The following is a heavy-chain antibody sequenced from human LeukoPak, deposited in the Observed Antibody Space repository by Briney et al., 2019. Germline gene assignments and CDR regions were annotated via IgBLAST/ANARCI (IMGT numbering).Heavy chain of an antibody. Sequence: GGSLRLSCAASGFTFSSYSMNWVRQAPGKGLEWVSSISSSSSYIYYADSVKGRFTISRDNAENSLYLQMNSLRAEDTAVYYCARAVAAAGTLLFDYWGQGTLVTVSS. V-gene: IGHV3-21*01. D-gene: IGHD6-13*01. CDR2: ISSSSSYI. J-gene: IGHJ4*02. CDR1: GFTFSSYS. CDR3: ARAVAAAGTLLFDY.